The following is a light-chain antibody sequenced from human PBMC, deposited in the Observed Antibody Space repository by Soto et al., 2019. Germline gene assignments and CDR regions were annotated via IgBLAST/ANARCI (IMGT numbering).Light chain of an antibody. CDR2: GAS. CDR1: QSVSSN. V-gene: IGKV3-15*01. CDR3: QQYNNWPWT. J-gene: IGKJ1*01. Sequence: EIVLTQSPAALSLSPGERVTLSCRASQSVSSNLAWHQQKPGQAPRLLIYGASTRATGIPDRFSGNGSGTEFTLTISSLQSEDFAVYYCQQYNNWPWTFGQGTKVEIK.